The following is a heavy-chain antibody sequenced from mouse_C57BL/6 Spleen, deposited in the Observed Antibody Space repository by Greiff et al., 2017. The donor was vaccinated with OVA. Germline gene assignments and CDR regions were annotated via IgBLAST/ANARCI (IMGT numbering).Heavy chain of an antibody. J-gene: IGHJ2*01. D-gene: IGHD2-4*01. Sequence: EVQRVESGGGLVKPGGSLKLSCAASGFTFSSYAMSWVRQTPEKRLEWVATISDGGSYTYYPDNVKGRFTISRDNAKKNLYLQMSHLKSEDTAMYYCAREHYDDDGIGVFDYWGQGTTLTVSS. CDR2: ISDGGSYT. CDR3: AREHYDDDGIGVFDY. V-gene: IGHV5-4*01. CDR1: GFTFSSYA.